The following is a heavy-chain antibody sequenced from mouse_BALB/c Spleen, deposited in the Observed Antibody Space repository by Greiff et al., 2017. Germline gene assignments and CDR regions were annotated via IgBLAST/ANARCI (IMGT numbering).Heavy chain of an antibody. CDR3: ARVSLYGSSPWFAY. V-gene: IGHV1-63*02. CDR1: GYTFTNYW. Sequence: QVQLQQSGAELVRPGTSVKISCKASGYTFTNYWLGWVKQRPGHGLEWIGDIYPGGGYTNYNEKFKGKATLTADTSSSTAYMQLSSLTSEDSAVYFCARVSLYGSSPWFAYWGQGTLVTVSA. D-gene: IGHD1-1*01. CDR2: IYPGGGYT. J-gene: IGHJ3*01.